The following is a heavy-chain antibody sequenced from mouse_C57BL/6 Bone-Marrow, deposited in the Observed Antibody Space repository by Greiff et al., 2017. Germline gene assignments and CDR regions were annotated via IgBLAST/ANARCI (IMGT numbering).Heavy chain of an antibody. D-gene: IGHD1-1*01. CDR2: SSHKANDYTT. V-gene: IGHV7-1*01. Sequence: EVLLVESGGGLVQSGRSLRLSCATSGFTFSDFYMEWVRQAPGKGLEWIAASSHKANDYTTEYSASVQDRFIVSRDTSPSILYLQMNALRAEDTAIYYCARDHYYYGSNDARDYWGQGTSVTVSS. CDR1: GFTFSDFY. J-gene: IGHJ4*01. CDR3: ARDHYYYGSNDARDY.